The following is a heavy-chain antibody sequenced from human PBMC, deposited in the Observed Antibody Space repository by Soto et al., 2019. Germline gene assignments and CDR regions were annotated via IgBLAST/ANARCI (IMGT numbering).Heavy chain of an antibody. Sequence: GGSLRLSCAASGFTFSSYGMHWVRQAPGKGLEWVAVISYDGSNKYYADSVKGRFTISRDNSKNTLYLQMNSLRAEDTAVNYCVKDLCTGVVDFSDSSGYYGGYSYYGMDVWGQGTTVTVSS. CDR3: VKDLCTGVVDFSDSSGYYGGYSYYGMDV. CDR2: ISYDGSNK. V-gene: IGHV3-30*18. J-gene: IGHJ6*02. D-gene: IGHD3-22*01. CDR1: GFTFSSYG.